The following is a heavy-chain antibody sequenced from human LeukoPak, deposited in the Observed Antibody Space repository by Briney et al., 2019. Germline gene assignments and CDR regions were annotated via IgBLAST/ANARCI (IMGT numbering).Heavy chain of an antibody. J-gene: IGHJ5*02. CDR2: INPKTGAT. CDR1: GYTFTDYF. Sequence: ASVKVSCKASGYTFTDYFLHWLRQAPGQGLEWMGWINPKTGATNYAQSFQGRVTMTRDTSITTGNMELNRLTSDDTAVYYCARAYEYGWFEPWGQGTLGSVSS. V-gene: IGHV1-2*02. CDR3: ARAYEYGWFEP. D-gene: IGHD3-16*01.